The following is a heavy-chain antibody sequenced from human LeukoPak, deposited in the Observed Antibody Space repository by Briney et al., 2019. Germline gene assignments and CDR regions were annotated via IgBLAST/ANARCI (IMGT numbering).Heavy chain of an antibody. V-gene: IGHV3-23*01. CDR1: GFTFSSYA. J-gene: IGHJ4*02. D-gene: IGHD2/OR15-2a*01. Sequence: PGGSLRLSCAASGFTFSSYAMSWVRQAPGKGLEWVSTISGSGGSAYYADSVKGRFTISRDNSKNTLYLQMNSLRAEDTAIYYCAKVIAYYFDYWGQGTLVTVSS. CDR2: ISGSGGSA. CDR3: AKVIAYYFDY.